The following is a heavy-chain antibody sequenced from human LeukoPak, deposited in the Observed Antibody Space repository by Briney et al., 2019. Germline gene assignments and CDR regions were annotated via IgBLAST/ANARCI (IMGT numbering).Heavy chain of an antibody. J-gene: IGHJ4*02. CDR1: GFTFSNYG. V-gene: IGHV3-30*18. CDR3: AKDVYSYGYRIPLPDY. CDR2: LSYDGSDN. D-gene: IGHD5-18*01. Sequence: GGSLRLSCAASGFTFSNYGMHWVRQAPGKGLEWVAVLSYDGSDNYYADSVKGRFTISRDNSKNTLSLLMNSLRAEDTAVYYCAKDVYSYGYRIPLPDYWGQGTLVTVSS.